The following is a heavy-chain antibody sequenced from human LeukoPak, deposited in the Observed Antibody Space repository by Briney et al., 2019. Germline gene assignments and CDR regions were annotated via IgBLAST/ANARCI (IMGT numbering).Heavy chain of an antibody. CDR2: ITSGGST. J-gene: IGHJ4*02. CDR3: AKDFED. V-gene: IGHV3-23*01. Sequence: QTGGSLRLSCAASGFTFSTYAMTWVRQAPGKGLEWVSSITSGGSTYYADSVKGRFTISRDYSKNTRYLQMNSLRAEDTAVYFCAKDFEDWGQGTLVTVSS. CDR1: GFTFSTYA.